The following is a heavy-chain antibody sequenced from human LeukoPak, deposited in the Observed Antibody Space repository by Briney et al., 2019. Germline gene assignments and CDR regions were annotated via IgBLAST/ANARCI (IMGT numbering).Heavy chain of an antibody. D-gene: IGHD3-22*01. V-gene: IGHV4-59*01. CDR2: IYYSGST. Sequence: PSETLSLTCTVSGGSISSYYWSWIRQPPGKGLEWIGYIYYSGSTNYNPSLKSRVTISVDTSKNQFSLKLSSVTIADTAVYYCARGRARDSSGYPNYWGQGTLVTVSS. CDR1: GGSISSYY. CDR3: ARGRARDSSGYPNY. J-gene: IGHJ4*02.